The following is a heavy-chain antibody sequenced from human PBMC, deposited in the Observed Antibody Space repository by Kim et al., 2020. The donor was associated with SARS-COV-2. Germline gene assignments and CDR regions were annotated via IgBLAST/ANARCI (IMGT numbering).Heavy chain of an antibody. Sequence: SETLSLTCTVYGGSISSSSYYWSWIRQPPGKGRVGIGSLCDSGNTYHTPTSKSRVTISIDTYKNHFTLKSSTATAADTADYACARHTSMGRY. J-gene: IGHJ2*01. CDR2: LCDSGNT. CDR1: GGSISSSSYY. V-gene: IGHV4-39*02. D-gene: IGHD6-6*01. CDR3: ARHTSMGRY.